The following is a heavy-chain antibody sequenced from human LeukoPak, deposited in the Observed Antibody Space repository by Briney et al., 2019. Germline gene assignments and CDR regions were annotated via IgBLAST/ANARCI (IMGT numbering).Heavy chain of an antibody. J-gene: IGHJ6*02. Sequence: PSETLSLTCAVYGVSFSDYYWSWIRQPPGKGLEWIGEINHSGSTNYNPSLKSRVTISVDTSKNQFSLKLSSVTAADTAVYYCARKLESYYYYYGMDVWGQGTTVTVSS. CDR2: INHSGST. CDR3: ARKLESYYYYYGMDV. CDR1: GVSFSDYY. D-gene: IGHD1-7*01. V-gene: IGHV4-34*01.